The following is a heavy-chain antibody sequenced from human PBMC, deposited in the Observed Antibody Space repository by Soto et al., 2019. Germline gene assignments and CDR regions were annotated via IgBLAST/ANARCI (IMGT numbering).Heavy chain of an antibody. V-gene: IGHV4-34*01. J-gene: IGHJ5*02. CDR1: GGSFSGYY. D-gene: IGHD2-2*01. CDR2: INHSGST. Sequence: PSETLSLTCAVYGGSFSGYYWSWIRQPPGKGLEWIGEINHSGSTNYNPSLKSRVTISVDTSKNQFSLKLSSVTAADTAVYYCAGGLNIVVVPAANNWFDPWGQGTLVTVSS. CDR3: AGGLNIVVVPAANNWFDP.